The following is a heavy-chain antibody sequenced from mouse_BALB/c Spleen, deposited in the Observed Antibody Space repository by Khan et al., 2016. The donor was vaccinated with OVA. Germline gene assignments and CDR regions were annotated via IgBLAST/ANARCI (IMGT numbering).Heavy chain of an antibody. CDR1: GFSLTDHG. J-gene: IGHJ4*01. CDR3: AKQIWSPYYGMDY. V-gene: IGHV2-6-5*01. D-gene: IGHD1-1*02. Sequence: VQLQESGPGLVAPSQSLSITCTVSGFSLTDHGVSWIRQPPGKGLEWLGVIWGGGSTYYNSVLKSRLNISKDNSKTQVVLKMNSLQTDDTAMYYCAKQIWSPYYGMDYWGQGTSVTVSS. CDR2: IWGGGST.